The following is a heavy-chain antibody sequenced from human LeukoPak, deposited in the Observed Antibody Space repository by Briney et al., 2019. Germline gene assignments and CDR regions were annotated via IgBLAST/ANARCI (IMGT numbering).Heavy chain of an antibody. CDR1: GFTVSSNY. V-gene: IGHV3-53*01. CDR3: ARSVTMVRGEDFDY. Sequence: RTGGSLRLSCAASGFTVSSNYMSWVRKAPGKGLEWVSVIYSGGSTYYADSVKGRFTISRDNSKNTLYLQMNSLRAEDTAVYYCARSVTMVRGEDFDYWGQGTLVTVSS. D-gene: IGHD3-10*01. CDR2: IYSGGST. J-gene: IGHJ4*02.